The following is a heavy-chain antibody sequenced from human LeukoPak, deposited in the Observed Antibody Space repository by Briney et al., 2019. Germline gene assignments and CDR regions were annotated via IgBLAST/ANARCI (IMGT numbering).Heavy chain of an antibody. CDR1: GFTFSSYA. V-gene: IGHV3-23*01. CDR3: ARGARLRFTYYYMDV. CDR2: ISGSGGNT. D-gene: IGHD3-3*01. Sequence: GGSLRLSCAASGFTFSSYAMSWVRQAPGKGLEWVSAISGSGGNTYYADSVKGRFTISRDNSKNTLYLQMNSLRAEDTAVYYCARGARLRFTYYYMDVWGKGTTVTVSS. J-gene: IGHJ6*03.